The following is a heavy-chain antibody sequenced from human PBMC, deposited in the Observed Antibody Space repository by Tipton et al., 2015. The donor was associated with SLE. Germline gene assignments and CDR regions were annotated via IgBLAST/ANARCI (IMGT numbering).Heavy chain of an antibody. CDR1: GFTFSDHY. D-gene: IGHD5-12*01. V-gene: IGHV3-69-1*01. CDR3: ASWPGDDPEDAFDI. CDR2: ISSSSSTI. Sequence: SLRLSCAASGFTFSDHYMDWVRQAPGKGLEWVSSISSSSSTIYYADSVKGRFTISRGNAKNSLYLQMNSLRAEDTAVYYCASWPGDDPEDAFDIWGQGTMVTVSS. J-gene: IGHJ3*02.